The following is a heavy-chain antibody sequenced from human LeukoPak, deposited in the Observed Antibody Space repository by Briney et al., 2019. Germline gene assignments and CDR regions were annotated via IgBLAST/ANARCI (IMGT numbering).Heavy chain of an antibody. V-gene: IGHV1-69*10. CDR1: GGTFSSYA. CDR3: ARVATTQISIAAAARKGFDP. J-gene: IGHJ5*02. Sequence: ASVKVSCTASGGTFSSYAISWVRQAPGQGLEWMGRIIPILGIANYAQKFQGRVTITADKSTSTAYMELSSLRSEDTAVYYCARVATTQISIAAAARKGFDPWGQGTLVTVSS. CDR2: IIPILGIA. D-gene: IGHD6-13*01.